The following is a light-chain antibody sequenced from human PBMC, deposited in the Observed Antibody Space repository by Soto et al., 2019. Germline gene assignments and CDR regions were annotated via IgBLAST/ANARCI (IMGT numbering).Light chain of an antibody. CDR3: SSYTSSNTPYV. Sequence: QSVLTQPASVSGSPGQSITFSCTGSSSDVGAYNFVSWYQHHPGKAPKLILYEVTTRPSGVSSRFSGSKSGNTASPTISGLQADDEANYYCSSYTSSNTPYVFXTGTKVTVL. CDR2: EVT. V-gene: IGLV2-14*01. J-gene: IGLJ1*01. CDR1: SSDVGAYNF.